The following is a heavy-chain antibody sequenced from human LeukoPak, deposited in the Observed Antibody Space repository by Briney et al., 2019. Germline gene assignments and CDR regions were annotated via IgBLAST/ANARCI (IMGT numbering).Heavy chain of an antibody. V-gene: IGHV1-2*02. Sequence: GASVKVSCKASGYTFTGYYMHWVRQAPGQGLEWMGWINPNSGGTNYAQKFQGRVTMTRDTSISTAYMELSRLRSDDTAVYYCARAPVLITMIVVATGDDAFDIWGQGTMVTVSS. J-gene: IGHJ3*02. D-gene: IGHD3-22*01. CDR1: GYTFTGYY. CDR3: ARAPVLITMIVVATGDDAFDI. CDR2: INPNSGGT.